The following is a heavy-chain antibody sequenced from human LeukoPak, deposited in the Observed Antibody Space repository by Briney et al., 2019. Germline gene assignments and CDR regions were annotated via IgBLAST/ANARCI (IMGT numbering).Heavy chain of an antibody. D-gene: IGHD5-18*01. Sequence: GGSQRLSCSASGFTFSRHHMTWVRQAPGKGPEWVANIKQDGSDKYYVDSVKGRFTISRDNAKNALYLQMNSLRAEDTAVYYCARGEFAWIQGSYGMNVWGQGTTVTVSS. CDR2: IKQDGSDK. CDR1: GFTFSRHH. J-gene: IGHJ6*02. V-gene: IGHV3-7*01. CDR3: ARGEFAWIQGSYGMNV.